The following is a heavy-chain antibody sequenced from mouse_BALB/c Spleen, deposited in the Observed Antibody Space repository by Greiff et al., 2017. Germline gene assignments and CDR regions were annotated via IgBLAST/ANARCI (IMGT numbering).Heavy chain of an antibody. V-gene: IGHV5-6-5*01. CDR3: AREDGYDYAMDY. CDR1: GFTFSSYA. D-gene: IGHD2-2*01. CDR2: ISSGGST. J-gene: IGHJ4*01. Sequence: EVKVVESGGGLVKPGGSLKLSCAASGFTFSSYAMSWVRQTPEKRLEWVASISSGGSTYYPDSVKGRFTISRDNARNILYLQMSSLRSEDTAMYYCAREDGYDYAMDYWGQGTSVTVSS.